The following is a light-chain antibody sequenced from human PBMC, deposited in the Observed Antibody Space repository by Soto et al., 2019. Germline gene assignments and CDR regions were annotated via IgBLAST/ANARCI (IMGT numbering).Light chain of an antibody. J-gene: IGLJ2*01. CDR1: NIGSKD. Sequence: SYELTQSLSASVALGQTARLTCAGNNIGSKDVHWFQQRPGQAPLLVIYKDNKRTSGIPERFSGSKSGNTATLTISRVQAGDEADYYCQVWDITTVIFGGGTKVTVL. CDR2: KDN. CDR3: QVWDITTVI. V-gene: IGLV3-9*01.